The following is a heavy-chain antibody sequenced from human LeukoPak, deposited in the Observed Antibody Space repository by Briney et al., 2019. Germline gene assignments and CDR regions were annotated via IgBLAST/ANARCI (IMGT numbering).Heavy chain of an antibody. CDR1: GYSFTSYW. V-gene: IGHV5-51*01. D-gene: IGHD3-9*01. Sequence: GESLKISCKGSGYSFTSYWIGWVRQMPGKGLEWMGIIYPGDSDTRYSPSFQGQVTISADKSISTAYLQWSSLKASDTAMYYCARAARYFDWLLSTGGYYFDYWGQGTLDTVSS. CDR3: ARAARYFDWLLSTGGYYFDY. J-gene: IGHJ4*02. CDR2: IYPGDSDT.